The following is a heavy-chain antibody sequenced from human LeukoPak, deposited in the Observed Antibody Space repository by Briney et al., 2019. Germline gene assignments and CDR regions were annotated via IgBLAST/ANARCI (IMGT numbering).Heavy chain of an antibody. V-gene: IGHV3-21*04. Sequence: GGSLRLSCAASGFTFSSYSMNWVRQAPGKGLEWVSSISSSSTYIYYADSVKGRFTISRDNAKNSLYLQMNSLRAEDTALYYCAKAYRVSLHWYSDLWGRGTLVTVSS. CDR1: GFTFSSYS. CDR2: ISSSSTYI. D-gene: IGHD4-11*01. J-gene: IGHJ2*01. CDR3: AKAYRVSLHWYSDL.